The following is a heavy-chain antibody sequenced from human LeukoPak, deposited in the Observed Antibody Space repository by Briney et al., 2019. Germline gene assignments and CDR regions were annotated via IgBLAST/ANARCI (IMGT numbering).Heavy chain of an antibody. Sequence: SETLSLTCTVSGGSISSGGYYWSWIRQHPGKGLEWIGYIYYSGSTYYNPSLKSRVTISVDTSKNQFSLKLSSVTAADTAVYYCARAVGFGELLVDLWGQGTLVTVSS. CDR1: GGSISSGGYY. D-gene: IGHD3-10*01. CDR2: IYYSGST. V-gene: IGHV4-31*03. J-gene: IGHJ1*01. CDR3: ARAVGFGELLVDL.